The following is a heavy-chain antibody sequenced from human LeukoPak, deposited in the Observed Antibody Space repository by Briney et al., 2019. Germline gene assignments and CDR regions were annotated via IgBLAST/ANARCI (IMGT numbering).Heavy chain of an antibody. CDR1: GGSFSGYY. D-gene: IGHD6-6*01. CDR2: INHSGST. J-gene: IGHJ3*01. V-gene: IGHV4-34*01. CDR3: AKVYSSSSRDAFDV. Sequence: PSETLSLTCAVYGGSFSGYYWSWTRQPPGKGLEWIGEINHSGSTNYNSSLKSRVTISVDTSKNQFSLKLSSVTAADTAVYYCAKVYSSSSRDAFDVWGQGTMVTVSS.